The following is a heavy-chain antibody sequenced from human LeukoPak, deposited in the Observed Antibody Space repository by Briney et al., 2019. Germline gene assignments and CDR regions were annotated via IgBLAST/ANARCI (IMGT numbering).Heavy chain of an antibody. V-gene: IGHV1-69*01. CDR3: ARDSLGAPPLAAAADYNWFDP. Sequence: SVKVSCTASGGTFSSYAISWVRQAPGQGLEWMGGIIPIFGTANYAQKFQGRVTITADESTSTAYMELSSLRSEDTAVYYCARDSLGAPPLAAAADYNWFDPWGQGTLVTVSS. D-gene: IGHD6-13*01. CDR1: GGTFSSYA. CDR2: IIPIFGTA. J-gene: IGHJ5*02.